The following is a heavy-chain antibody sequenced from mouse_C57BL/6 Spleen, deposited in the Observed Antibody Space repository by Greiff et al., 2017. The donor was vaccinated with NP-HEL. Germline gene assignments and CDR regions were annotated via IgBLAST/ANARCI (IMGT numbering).Heavy chain of an antibody. D-gene: IGHD2-1*01. CDR2: ISGGGGNT. Sequence: EVQGVESGGGLVKPGGSLKLSCAASGFTFSSYTMSWVRQTPEKRLEWVATISGGGGNTYYPDSVKGRFTISRDNAKNTLYLQMSSLRSEDTALYYCARHDGKGWYFDVWGTGTTVTVSS. CDR3: ARHDGKGWYFDV. V-gene: IGHV5-9*01. J-gene: IGHJ1*03. CDR1: GFTFSSYT.